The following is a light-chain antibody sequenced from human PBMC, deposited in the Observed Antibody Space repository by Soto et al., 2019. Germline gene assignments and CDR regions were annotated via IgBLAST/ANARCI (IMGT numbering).Light chain of an antibody. CDR2: DAS. J-gene: IGKJ4*01. CDR3: QQRSDWPPT. Sequence: EIVLTQSPATLSLSPGERATLTCRASQSVATYLVWYQQKSGQAPRLLIYDASNRATGIPARFSGSGSVTDFTLTISSLEPEDFAVYYCQQRSDWPPTFGGGTKVEIK. CDR1: QSVATY. V-gene: IGKV3-11*01.